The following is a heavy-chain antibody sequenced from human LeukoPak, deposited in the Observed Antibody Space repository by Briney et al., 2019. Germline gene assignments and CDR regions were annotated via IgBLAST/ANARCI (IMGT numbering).Heavy chain of an antibody. CDR2: ISSNGGST. CDR1: GFTFSSYA. D-gene: IGHD6-13*01. Sequence: GGSLRLSCAASGFTFSSYAMHWVRQAPGKGLEYVSAISSNGGSTYYANSVKGRFTISRDNSKNTLYLQMGSLRAEDMAVYYCARGLSAAAGTLLAYWGQGTLVTVSS. CDR3: ARGLSAAAGTLLAY. J-gene: IGHJ4*02. V-gene: IGHV3-64*01.